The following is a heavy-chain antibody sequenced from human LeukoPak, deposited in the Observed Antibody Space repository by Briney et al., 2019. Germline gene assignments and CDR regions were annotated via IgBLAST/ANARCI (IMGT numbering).Heavy chain of an antibody. Sequence: GGSLRLSCAASGFTFSHYAMRWVRQAPGKGLEWLSEIGGGGDGAYHADSVKGRFTISRDNPKNTLYLQMNSLRAEDTAVYYCTTSWPKVREGDQWGQGTLVTVSS. CDR2: IGGGGDGA. J-gene: IGHJ4*02. CDR3: TTSWPKVREGDQ. V-gene: IGHV3-23*01. D-gene: IGHD3-10*01. CDR1: GFTFSHYA.